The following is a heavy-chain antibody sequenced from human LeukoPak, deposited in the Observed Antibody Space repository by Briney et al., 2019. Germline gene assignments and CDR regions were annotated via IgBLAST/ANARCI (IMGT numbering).Heavy chain of an antibody. CDR1: GGTFSSYE. Sequence: SVTVSCKASGGTFSSYEISWVRQAPGQGLEWMGGIIPMFGTAKYAQKFQGRVTITADKSTSTAYMELSSLRSEDTAVYYCASGTTDIVVVPATLRNYYFDYWGQGTLVTVSS. D-gene: IGHD2-2*01. V-gene: IGHV1-69*06. CDR3: ASGTTDIVVVPATLRNYYFDY. J-gene: IGHJ4*02. CDR2: IIPMFGTA.